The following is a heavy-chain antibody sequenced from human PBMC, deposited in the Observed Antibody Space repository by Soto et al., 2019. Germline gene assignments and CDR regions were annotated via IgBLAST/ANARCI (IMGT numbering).Heavy chain of an antibody. Sequence: VQLVESGGGLVKPGGSLRLSCAASGFTFSSYSMNWVRQAPGKGLEWVSSISSSSSYIYYADSVKGRFTISRDNAKNSLYLQMNSLRAEDTAVYYCARGVKTDFDDYSNPNWYFDLWGRGTLVTVSS. CDR3: ARGVKTDFDDYSNPNWYFDL. V-gene: IGHV3-21*01. D-gene: IGHD4-4*01. CDR2: ISSSSSYI. CDR1: GFTFSSYS. J-gene: IGHJ2*01.